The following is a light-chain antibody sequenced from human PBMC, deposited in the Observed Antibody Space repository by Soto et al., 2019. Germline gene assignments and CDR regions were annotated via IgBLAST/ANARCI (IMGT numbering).Light chain of an antibody. CDR2: EVS. V-gene: IGLV2-14*01. CDR3: SSYTSSSTLV. J-gene: IGLJ1*01. CDR1: SSDVGGYNY. Sequence: QSALTQPASVSGSPGQSITISCTGTSSDVGGYNYVSWYQQHPGKAPKLMIYEVSNRPSGVSNRFSGSKSGNTASLTISGLQAEDEADYYCSSYTSSSTLVFGTGTNTVL.